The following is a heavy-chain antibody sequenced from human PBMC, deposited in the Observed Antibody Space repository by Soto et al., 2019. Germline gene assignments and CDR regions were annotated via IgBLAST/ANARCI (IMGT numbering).Heavy chain of an antibody. Sequence: PSETLSLTCTVSGGSISSYYWSWIRQPPGKGLEWIGYIYYSGSTNYNPSLKSRVTISVDTSKNQFSLKLSSVTAADTAVYYCARGFSDYYDSSVNWFDPWGQGTLVTVSS. V-gene: IGHV4-59*01. CDR2: IYYSGST. CDR1: GGSISSYY. D-gene: IGHD3-22*01. CDR3: ARGFSDYYDSSVNWFDP. J-gene: IGHJ5*02.